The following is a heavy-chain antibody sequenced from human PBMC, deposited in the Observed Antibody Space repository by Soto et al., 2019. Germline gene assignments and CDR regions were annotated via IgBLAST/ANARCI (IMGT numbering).Heavy chain of an antibody. V-gene: IGHV3-72*01. Sequence: EVQLVESGGGLVQPEGSLRLSCAVSGFIFSDHYMDWVRQAPGKGLEWVGRSRNNAHSYSTQYTASVNGRFTISRDISENFLYLQMNNLKSEDTAVYYCVRGFHGMDVWGQGTTVTVSS. CDR3: VRGFHGMDV. J-gene: IGHJ6*02. CDR2: SRNNAHSYST. CDR1: GFIFSDHY.